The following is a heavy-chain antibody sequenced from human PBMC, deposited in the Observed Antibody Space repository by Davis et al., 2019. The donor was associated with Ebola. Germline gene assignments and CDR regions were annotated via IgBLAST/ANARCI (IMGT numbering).Heavy chain of an antibody. V-gene: IGHV3-15*04. CDR1: GFTFSNAW. CDR2: IVSKTIGGTT. D-gene: IGHD6-19*01. J-gene: IGHJ6*04. CDR3: SGSGRWMAV. Sequence: LSCAASGFTFSNAWMSWVRQAPGKGLEWVGRIVSKTIGGTTDYAAPVKGRFTISRDDSKNMLYLQMNSLQTEDTGVYYCSGSGRWMAVWGKGTTVTVSS.